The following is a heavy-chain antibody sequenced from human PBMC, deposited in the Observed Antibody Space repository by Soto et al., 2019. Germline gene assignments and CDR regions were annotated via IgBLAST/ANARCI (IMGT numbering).Heavy chain of an antibody. V-gene: IGHV4-61*01. CDR1: GGSVSSGSYY. CDR2: IYYSGST. Sequence: QVQLQESGPGLVKPSETLSLTCTVSGGSVSSGSYYWSWIRQPPGKGLEWIGYIYYSGSTNYNPSLKSRVTISVDTSKNQFALKLRAVTAADTAVYYCASYDPGRWIEVAGRVSDAFDIWGQGTMVTVSS. J-gene: IGHJ3*02. CDR3: ASYDPGRWIEVAGRVSDAFDI. D-gene: IGHD6-19*01.